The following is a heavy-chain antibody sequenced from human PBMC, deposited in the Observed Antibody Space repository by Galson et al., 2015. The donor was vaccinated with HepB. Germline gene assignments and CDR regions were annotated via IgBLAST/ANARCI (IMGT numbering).Heavy chain of an antibody. D-gene: IGHD5-12*01. V-gene: IGHV1-3*01. CDR3: ARADGGYSYFDY. CDR1: GYTFTTYA. CDR2: INAGNGNT. Sequence: SVKVSCKASGYTFTTYAIYWVRQAPGQRLEWMGWINAGNGNTEYSQKLQGRVTITRDTSASTAYMELSSLRSEDTAVYYCARADGGYSYFDYWGQGTLVTVSS. J-gene: IGHJ4*02.